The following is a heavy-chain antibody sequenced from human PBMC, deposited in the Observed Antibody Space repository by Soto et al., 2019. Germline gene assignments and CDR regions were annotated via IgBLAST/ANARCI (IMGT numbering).Heavy chain of an antibody. J-gene: IGHJ4*02. V-gene: IGHV3-9*01. CDR1: GFNFNNYA. CDR3: AKGGNRHYDFWSDY. Sequence: EVQLVESGGGLVQPGGSLRLSCAASGFNFNNYAMHWVRQAPGKGLEWVSGINWNSGRIVYADSVKGRFTISRDNAKNSLYLQMSSLRPEDTALYYCAKGGNRHYDFWSDYWGQGTLVTVSS. D-gene: IGHD3-3*01. CDR2: INWNSGRI.